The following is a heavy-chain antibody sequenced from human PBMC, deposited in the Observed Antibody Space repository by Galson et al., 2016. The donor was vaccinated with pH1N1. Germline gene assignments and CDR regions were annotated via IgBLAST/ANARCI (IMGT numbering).Heavy chain of an antibody. Sequence: YWNWIRQPPGKGLEWIGYIYYSGSTSHNPSLKSRVTISVDTSKNQFSLKLSSVTAADTAVYYCARHDYGDYVGWFDPWGQGTLVTVSS. J-gene: IGHJ5*02. D-gene: IGHD4-17*01. CDR2: IYYSGST. CDR3: ARHDYGDYVGWFDP. V-gene: IGHV4-59*08. CDR1: Y.